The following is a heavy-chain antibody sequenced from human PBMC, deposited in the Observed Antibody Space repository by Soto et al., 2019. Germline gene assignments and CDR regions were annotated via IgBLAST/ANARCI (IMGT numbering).Heavy chain of an antibody. D-gene: IGHD2-15*01. Sequence: PSETLSLTCTVSGGSISSYYWSWIRQPPGKGLEWIGYIYYSGSTNYNPSLKSRVTISVDTSKNQFSLKLSSVTAADTAVYYFARGELSLGVVAATPYYYYMDVWGKGITVTVSS. CDR1: GGSISSYY. V-gene: IGHV4-59*08. CDR2: IYYSGST. J-gene: IGHJ6*03. CDR3: ARGELSLGVVAATPYYYYMDV.